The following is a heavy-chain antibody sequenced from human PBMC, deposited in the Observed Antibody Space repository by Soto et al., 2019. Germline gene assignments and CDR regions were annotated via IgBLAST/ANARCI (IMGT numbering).Heavy chain of an antibody. D-gene: IGHD3-10*01. CDR1: GFTFSSYG. J-gene: IGHJ4*02. Sequence: GGSLRLSCAASGFTFSSYGMHWVRQAPGKGLEWVAVIWYDGSNKYYADSVKGRFTISRDNSKNTLYLQMNSLRAEDTAVYYCAREALFHDGSGSADYWGQGTLVTVSS. CDR3: AREALFHDGSGSADY. V-gene: IGHV3-33*01. CDR2: IWYDGSNK.